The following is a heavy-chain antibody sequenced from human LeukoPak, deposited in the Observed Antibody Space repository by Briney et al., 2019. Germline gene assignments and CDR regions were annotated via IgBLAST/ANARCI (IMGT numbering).Heavy chain of an antibody. V-gene: IGHV3-30-3*01. Sequence: GGSLRLSCAASGFTFSSYAMHWVRQAPGKGLEWVAVISYDGSNKYYADSVKGRFTISRDNSKNTLYLQMNSLRAEDTAVYYCARRRGSGGSDYWGQGTLVTVSS. J-gene: IGHJ4*02. D-gene: IGHD6-19*01. CDR1: GFTFSSYA. CDR3: ARRRGSGGSDY. CDR2: ISYDGSNK.